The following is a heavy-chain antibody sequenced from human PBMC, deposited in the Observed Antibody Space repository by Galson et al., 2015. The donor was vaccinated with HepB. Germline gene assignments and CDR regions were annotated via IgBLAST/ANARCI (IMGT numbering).Heavy chain of an antibody. CDR1: GGTFSSYG. J-gene: IGHJ4*02. D-gene: IGHD2-2*01. V-gene: IGHV1-69*13. CDR2: IIPIFGTG. CDR3: AAIPAPPFCSSSDCYPGY. Sequence: SVKVSCKASGGTFSSYGMNWVRQAPGQGLEWMGGIIPIFGTGNYPPKFQGRLTITADESRSTAYMELGSLRSEDTAVYYCAAIPAPPFCSSSDCYPGYWGQGTLVTVSS.